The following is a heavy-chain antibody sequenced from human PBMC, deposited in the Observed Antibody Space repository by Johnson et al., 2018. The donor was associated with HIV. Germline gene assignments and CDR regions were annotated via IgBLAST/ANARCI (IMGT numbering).Heavy chain of an antibody. CDR1: GFTFSNYA. V-gene: IGHV3-33*01. CDR2: IWYDGSNK. J-gene: IGHJ3*02. Sequence: QVHLVESGGGVVQPGRSLRLSCAASGFTFSNYAMHWVRQAPGKGLEWVAVIWYDGSNKYYAASVKGRFTISRDNSKNSLSLQMNSLRAEDTAVYYCATSGDKYSSNWGDAFDIWGQGTMVTVSS. D-gene: IGHD6-13*01. CDR3: ATSGDKYSSNWGDAFDI.